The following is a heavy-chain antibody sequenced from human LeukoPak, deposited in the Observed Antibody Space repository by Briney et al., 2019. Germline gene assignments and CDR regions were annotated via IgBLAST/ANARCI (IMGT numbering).Heavy chain of an antibody. CDR1: GGSMSRGGYY. CDR3: VRERYCDGSSCYHYMDV. Sequence: SQTLSLTCSVSGGSMSRGGYYWSWIRQLPGKGLEWIGYIYYRGNSYYNPSLKSRVTISVDTSNNQFSLKLSSVTAADTAVYYCVRERYCDGSSCYHYMDVWGKGTTVSVSS. J-gene: IGHJ6*03. V-gene: IGHV4-31*03. CDR2: IYYRGNS. D-gene: IGHD3-22*01.